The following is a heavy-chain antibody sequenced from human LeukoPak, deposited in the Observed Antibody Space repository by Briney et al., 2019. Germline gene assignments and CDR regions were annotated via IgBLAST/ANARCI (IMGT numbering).Heavy chain of an antibody. CDR1: GGSISSGSYY. J-gene: IGHJ4*02. Sequence: SETLSLTCTVSGGSISSGSYYWSWIRQPAGKGLEWIGRIYTSGSTNYNPSLKSRVTISVDTSKNQFSLKLSSVTAADTAVYYCAREPEYSSSSPIDYWGQGILVTVSS. CDR2: IYTSGST. D-gene: IGHD6-6*01. V-gene: IGHV4-61*02. CDR3: AREPEYSSSSPIDY.